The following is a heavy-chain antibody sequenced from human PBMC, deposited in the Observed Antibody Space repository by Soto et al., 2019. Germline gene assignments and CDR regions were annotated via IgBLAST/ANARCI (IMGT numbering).Heavy chain of an antibody. J-gene: IGHJ4*02. CDR1: GFSLSTSGVG. CDR2: IYWDDDK. Sequence: SGPTLVNPTQTLTLTCTFSGFSLSTSGVGVGWIRQPPGKALEWLALIYWDDDKRYSPSVKSRLTITKDTSKNKVVLTMTNMEHVETGTYYCAHTYQTLPQFDYWGQGTLVPVS. V-gene: IGHV2-5*02. CDR3: AHTYQTLPQFDY. D-gene: IGHD2-2*01.